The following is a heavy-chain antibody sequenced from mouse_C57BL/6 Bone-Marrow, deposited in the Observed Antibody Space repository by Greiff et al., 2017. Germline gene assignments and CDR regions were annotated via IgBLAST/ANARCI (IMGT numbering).Heavy chain of an antibody. J-gene: IGHJ4*01. Sequence: EVQLQQSGPELVKPGASVKISCKASGYTFTDYYMNWVKQSHGKSLEWIGDINPNNGGTSYNQKFKGKATLTVDKSSSTAYMELRSLTSEDSAVYYCARSPYYGNYVDYAMDYWGQGTSVTVSS. CDR2: INPNNGGT. D-gene: IGHD2-10*01. CDR3: ARSPYYGNYVDYAMDY. CDR1: GYTFTDYY. V-gene: IGHV1-26*01.